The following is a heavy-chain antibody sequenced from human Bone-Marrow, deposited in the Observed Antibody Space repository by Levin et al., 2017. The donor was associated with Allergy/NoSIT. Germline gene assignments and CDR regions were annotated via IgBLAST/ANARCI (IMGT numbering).Heavy chain of an antibody. CDR2: IDPRGGGT. V-gene: IGHV1-2*02. CDR3: ARAQNSPDYDYVWGAYAANGLDI. D-gene: IGHD3-16*01. CDR1: GYTFSDYY. J-gene: IGHJ3*02. Sequence: ASVKVSCRTSGYTFSDYYLHWVRQAPGQGLEWMAWIDPRGGGTNSAQKFQGRVTLTRDTSISTVYMELWGLRSDDTALYFCARAQNSPDYDYVWGAYAANGLDIWGQGTMVIVSS.